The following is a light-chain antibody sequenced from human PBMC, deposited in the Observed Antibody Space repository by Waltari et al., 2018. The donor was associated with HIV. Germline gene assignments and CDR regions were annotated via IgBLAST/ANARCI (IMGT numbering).Light chain of an antibody. CDR3: HQYYSNPRT. V-gene: IGKV4-1*01. Sequence: DIVMTQSPDSLAVSLGERATINCKSSQSVLYSSNNKNYLAWYQQKPGQPPKLLIYWASTRQTGVPDRFSGNGSGTDFTLTIDSLQAEDVAVYFCHQYYSNPRTFGQGTKLEIK. CDR2: WAS. J-gene: IGKJ2*01. CDR1: QSVLYSSNNKNY.